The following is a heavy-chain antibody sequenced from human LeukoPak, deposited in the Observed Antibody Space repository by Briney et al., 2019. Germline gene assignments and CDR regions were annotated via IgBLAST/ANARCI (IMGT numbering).Heavy chain of an antibody. CDR3: ARGAQGFWSGYLFDY. Sequence: ASVKVSCKASGYTFTSYDINWVRQATGQGLEWMGWMNPNSGNTGYAQKFQGGVTITRNTSISTAYMELSSLRSEDTAVYYCARGAQGFWSGYLFDYWGQGTLVTVSS. V-gene: IGHV1-8*03. D-gene: IGHD3-3*01. CDR1: GYTFTSYD. CDR2: MNPNSGNT. J-gene: IGHJ4*02.